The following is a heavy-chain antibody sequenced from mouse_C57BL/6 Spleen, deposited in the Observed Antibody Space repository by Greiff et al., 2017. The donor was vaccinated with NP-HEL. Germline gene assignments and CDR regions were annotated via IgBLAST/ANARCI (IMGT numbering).Heavy chain of an antibody. V-gene: IGHV3-6*01. CDR1: GYSITSGYY. D-gene: IGHD2-4*01. Sequence: EVKLLESGPGLVKPSQSLSLTCSVTGYSITSGYYWNWIRQFPGNKLEWMGYISYDGSNNYNPSLKNRISITRDTSKNQFFLKLNSVTTEDTATYYCAIIYYDYDNDYAMDYWGQGTSVTVSS. CDR2: ISYDGSN. J-gene: IGHJ4*01. CDR3: AIIYYDYDNDYAMDY.